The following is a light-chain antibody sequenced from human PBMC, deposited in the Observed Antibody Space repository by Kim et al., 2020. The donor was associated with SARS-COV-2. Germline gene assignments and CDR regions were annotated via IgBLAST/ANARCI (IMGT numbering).Light chain of an antibody. J-gene: IGKJ4*01. CDR1: QDISNY. CDR2: DTS. CDR3: QQYDNLALT. V-gene: IGKV1-33*01. Sequence: ASVGDRVTSPYQERQDISNYLNWYKHKPGKPPKLLIYDTSNLETGVPSRYSGSGSGTDFTFTISGLQPEDFTSYYWQQYDNLALTFGGGTKVDIK.